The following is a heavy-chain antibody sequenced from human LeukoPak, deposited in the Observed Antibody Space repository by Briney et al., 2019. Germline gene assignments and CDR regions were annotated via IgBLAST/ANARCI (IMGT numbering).Heavy chain of an antibody. D-gene: IGHD3-22*01. V-gene: IGHV4-34*01. CDR3: ARDYYDSSGYYSYFDY. CDR2: INHSGST. J-gene: IGHJ4*02. Sequence: SETLSLTCTVSGGSINNYYWSWIRQPPGKGLEWIGEINHSGSTNYNPSLKSRVTISVDTSKNQFSLKLSSVTAADTAVYYCARDYYDSSGYYSYFDYWGQGTLVTVSS. CDR1: GGSINNYY.